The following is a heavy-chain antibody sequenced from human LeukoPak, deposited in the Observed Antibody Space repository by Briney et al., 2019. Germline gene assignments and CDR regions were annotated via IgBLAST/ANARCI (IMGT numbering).Heavy chain of an antibody. V-gene: IGHV3-7*01. CDR2: IKEDGSER. CDR3: ARVGESYDLLSGYQNSYFDL. D-gene: IGHD3-3*01. Sequence: GGSLRLSCAASGFTFSVSWMSWVRQAPGKGLEWVASIKEDGSERYYADPVKGRFTISRDNAKTSLYLQMNSLRAEDTAVYFCARVGESYDLLSGYQNSYFDLWGRGTPVTVSS. CDR1: GFTFSVSW. J-gene: IGHJ2*01.